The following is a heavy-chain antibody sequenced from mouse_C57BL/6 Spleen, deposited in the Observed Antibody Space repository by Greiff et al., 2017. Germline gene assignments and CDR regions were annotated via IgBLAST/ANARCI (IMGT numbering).Heavy chain of an antibody. J-gene: IGHJ1*03. D-gene: IGHD1-1*01. CDR2: IGPGSGST. CDR3: AGDGSSPYWYFDV. Sequence: VQLQQSGAELVKPGASVKISCKASGYTFTDYYINWVKQRPGQGLEWIGKIGPGSGSTYYNEKFKGKATLTADKSSSTAYMQLSSLTSEDSAVYFCAGDGSSPYWYFDVWGTGTTVTVSS. V-gene: IGHV1-77*01. CDR1: GYTFTDYY.